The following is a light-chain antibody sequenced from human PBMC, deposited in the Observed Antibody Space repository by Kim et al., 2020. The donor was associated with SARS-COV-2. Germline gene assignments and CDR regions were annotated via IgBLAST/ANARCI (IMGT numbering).Light chain of an antibody. Sequence: SQMTQSPSSLSASVGDRVTISCRASQGISSWLAWYQLKPGEAPKSLIYAASSLQSGVPSRFSGSGSGTDFTLTISSLQPEDFATYYCQQYDSYPRTFGQGTKVDIK. J-gene: IGKJ1*01. V-gene: IGKV1D-16*01. CDR1: QGISSW. CDR2: AAS. CDR3: QQYDSYPRT.